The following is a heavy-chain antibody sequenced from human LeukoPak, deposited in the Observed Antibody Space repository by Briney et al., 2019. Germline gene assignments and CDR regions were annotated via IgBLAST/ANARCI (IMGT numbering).Heavy chain of an antibody. D-gene: IGHD3-3*01. CDR2: IYYRGTT. CDR1: GGSISSSDYY. CDR3: ARVSPVLAIDY. V-gene: IGHV4-30-4*01. J-gene: IGHJ4*02. Sequence: SQTLSLTCTVPGGSISSSDYYWSWIRQPPGKGLEWIGYIYYRGTTYYSPSLKSRVTMSIDTSKNQFSLKLSSVTAADTAVYYCARVSPVLAIDYWGQGTLVTVSS.